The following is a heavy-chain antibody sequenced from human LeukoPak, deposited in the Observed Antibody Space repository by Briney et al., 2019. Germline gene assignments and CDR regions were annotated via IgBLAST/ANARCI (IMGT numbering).Heavy chain of an antibody. CDR3: ARALSYRPYSFSY. D-gene: IGHD3-16*02. Sequence: SETLSLTCTVSGGSISSDSHYWGWIHQPPGKGLEWIGTISYSGSAFYNPSLKSQVTISVDTSNNQFSLILTSVTAADTAVYYCARALSYRPYSFSYWGQGTLVTVSS. V-gene: IGHV4-39*01. CDR2: ISYSGSA. CDR1: GGSISSDSHY. J-gene: IGHJ4*02.